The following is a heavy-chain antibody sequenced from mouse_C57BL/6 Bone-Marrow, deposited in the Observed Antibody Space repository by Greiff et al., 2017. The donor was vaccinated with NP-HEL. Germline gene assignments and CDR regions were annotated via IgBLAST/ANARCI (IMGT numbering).Heavy chain of an antibody. V-gene: IGHV1-15*01. CDR3: TRWGEGAMDY. CDR2: IDPETGGT. Sequence: QVQLQQSGAELVRPGASVTLSCKASGYTFTDYEMHWVKQTPVHGLEWIGAIDPETGGTAYNQKFKDKAILTADKSSSTAYMELRSLTSEDSAVYYCTRWGEGAMDYWGQGTSVTVSS. J-gene: IGHJ4*01. CDR1: GYTFTDYE.